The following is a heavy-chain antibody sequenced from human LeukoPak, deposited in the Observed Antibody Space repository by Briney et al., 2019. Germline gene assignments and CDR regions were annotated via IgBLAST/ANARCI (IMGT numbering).Heavy chain of an antibody. V-gene: IGHV4-39*01. D-gene: IGHD1-26*01. CDR3: AKTRGSDSLYYYYYYYMDV. Sequence: SETLSLTCTVSGGSISSSSYYWGWIRQPPGKGLEWIGSIYYSGSTYYNPSLKSRVTISVDTSKNQFSLKLSSVTAADTAVYYCAKTRGSDSLYYYYYYYMDVWGKGTTVTVSS. CDR1: GGSISSSSYY. J-gene: IGHJ6*03. CDR2: IYYSGST.